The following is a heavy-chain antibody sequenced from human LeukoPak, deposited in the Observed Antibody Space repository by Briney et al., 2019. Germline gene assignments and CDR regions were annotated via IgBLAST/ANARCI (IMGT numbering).Heavy chain of an antibody. D-gene: IGHD3-10*01. CDR2: INHSGTT. CDR3: ARNRADGSGTYYQINPLNFDS. Sequence: SETLSLTCAVYSGSFSGYYWSWIRQPPGKGLEWIGEINHSGTTNYNPSLKSRITISVDTSKNQFSLKLRSVTAADTAMYYCARNRADGSGTYYQINPLNFDSRGRGILVVVSS. V-gene: IGHV4-34*01. CDR1: SGSFSGYY. J-gene: IGHJ4*01.